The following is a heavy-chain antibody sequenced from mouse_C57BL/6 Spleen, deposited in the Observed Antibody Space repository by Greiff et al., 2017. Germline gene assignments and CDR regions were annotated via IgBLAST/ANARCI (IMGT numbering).Heavy chain of an antibody. CDR2: IHPNSGST. CDR3: ARAYGSWYFDV. Sequence: QVQLQQPGAELVKPGASVKLSCKASGYTFTSYWMHWVKQRPGQGLEWIGMIHPNSGSTNYNEKFKSKATLTVDKSSSTAYMQLSSLTAEDSAVYYCARAYGSWYFDVWGTGTTVTVSS. V-gene: IGHV1-64*01. D-gene: IGHD1-1*01. CDR1: GYTFTSYW. J-gene: IGHJ1*03.